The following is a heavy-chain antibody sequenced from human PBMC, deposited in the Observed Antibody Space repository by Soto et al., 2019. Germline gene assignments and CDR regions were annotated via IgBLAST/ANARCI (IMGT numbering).Heavy chain of an antibody. CDR1: GGSISSSSYY. CDR2: IYYSGST. Sequence: PSETLSLTCTVSGGSISSSSYYWGWIRQPPGKGLEWIGSIYYSGSTYYNPSLKSRVTISVDTSKNQFSLKLSSVTAADTAVYYCASQLAHYYFWSGYYLSGYMDVWGKGTTVTVSS. D-gene: IGHD3-3*01. J-gene: IGHJ6*03. CDR3: ASQLAHYYFWSGYYLSGYMDV. V-gene: IGHV4-39*01.